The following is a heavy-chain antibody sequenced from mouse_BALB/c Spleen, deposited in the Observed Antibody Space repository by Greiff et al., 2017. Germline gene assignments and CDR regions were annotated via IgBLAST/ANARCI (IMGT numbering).Heavy chain of an antibody. V-gene: IGHV3-2*02. J-gene: IGHJ3*01. CDR3: AREAY. CDR2: LTYSGST. Sequence: VQLQQSGPGLVKPSQSLSLTCTVTGYSITSDYVWNWIRQLPGNELGWMGDLTYSGSTNYNPPLQSRTSITRDTSKNQFFLQLNSVTSEDTAAYYCAREAYWGQGTLVTVSA. CDR1: GYSITSDYV.